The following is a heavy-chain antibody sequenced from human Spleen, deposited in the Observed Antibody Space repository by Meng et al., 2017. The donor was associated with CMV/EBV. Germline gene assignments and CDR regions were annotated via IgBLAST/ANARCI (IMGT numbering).Heavy chain of an antibody. J-gene: IGHJ4*02. CDR3: ARDNLPGANGDYAMFGY. V-gene: IGHV3-53*01. CDR2: IYSGGNT. CDR1: GFTVSSNY. Sequence: GFTVSSNYMSWVRQAPGKGLEWVSVIYSGGNTYYADSVKGRFTISRDNSKNTLYLQMNSLRADDTAVYYCARDNLPGANGDYAMFGYWGQGTLVTVSS. D-gene: IGHD4-17*01.